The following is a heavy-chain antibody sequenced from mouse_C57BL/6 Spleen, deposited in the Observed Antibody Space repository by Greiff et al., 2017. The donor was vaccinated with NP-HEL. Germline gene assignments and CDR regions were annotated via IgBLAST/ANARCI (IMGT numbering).Heavy chain of an antibody. V-gene: IGHV5-4*01. Sequence: DVHLVESGGGLVKPGGSLKLSCAASGFTFSSYAMSWVRQTPEKRLEWVATISDGGSYTYYPDNVKGRFTISRDNAKNNLYLQMSHLKSEEAAMYYCARERKYDYGRGAMDYWGQGASVTVSS. J-gene: IGHJ4*01. CDR3: ARERKYDYGRGAMDY. D-gene: IGHD1-1*01. CDR2: ISDGGSYT. CDR1: GFTFSSYA.